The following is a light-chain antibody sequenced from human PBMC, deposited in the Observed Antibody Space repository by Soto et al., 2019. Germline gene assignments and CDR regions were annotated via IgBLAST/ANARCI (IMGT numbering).Light chain of an antibody. J-gene: IGKJ1*01. V-gene: IGKV3-20*01. CDR3: QQYGSSPWT. CDR1: QTVSSSY. CDR2: GAS. Sequence: EIVLTQSPGTLSLSPGEGATLSCRASQTVSSSYXAWYEQKPGLAPRVLIYGASSRATGIPDRFSGSGSGADFXXTISXLEPEDFAVYDCQQYGSSPWTFGQGTKVEIK.